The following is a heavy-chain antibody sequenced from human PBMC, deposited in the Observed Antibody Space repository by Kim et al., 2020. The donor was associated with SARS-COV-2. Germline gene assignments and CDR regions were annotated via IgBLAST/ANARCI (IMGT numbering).Heavy chain of an antibody. V-gene: IGHV3-30*18. D-gene: IGHD5-18*01. CDR1: GFTFSSYG. Sequence: GGSLRLSCAASGFTFSSYGMHWVRQAPGKGLEWVAVISYDGSNKYYADSVKGRFTISRDNSKNTLYLQMNSLRAEDTAVYYCAKALSYGPYYYYYGMDVWGQGTTVTVSS. CDR2: ISYDGSNK. CDR3: AKALSYGPYYYYYGMDV. J-gene: IGHJ6*02.